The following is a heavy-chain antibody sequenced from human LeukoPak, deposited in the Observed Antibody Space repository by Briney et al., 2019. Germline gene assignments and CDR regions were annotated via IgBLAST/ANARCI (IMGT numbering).Heavy chain of an antibody. CDR2: ISSSSSYI. CDR3: VRRSIAVAGPFDY. Sequence: GGSLRLSCAASGFTFSSYSMNWVRQAPGKGLEWVSFISSSSSYIYYADSVKGRFTTSRDNAKNSLYLQMNSLRAEDTAVYYCVRRSIAVAGPFDYWGQGTLVTVSS. CDR1: GFTFSSYS. V-gene: IGHV3-21*01. J-gene: IGHJ4*02. D-gene: IGHD6-19*01.